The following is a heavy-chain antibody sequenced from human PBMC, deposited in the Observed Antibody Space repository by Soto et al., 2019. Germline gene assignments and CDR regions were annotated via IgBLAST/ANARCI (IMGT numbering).Heavy chain of an antibody. V-gene: IGHV1-18*01. CDR1: GYTFINYG. J-gene: IGHJ4*02. Sequence: QVQLVQSGAEVKKPGASVKVSCKASGYTFINYGISWVRQAPGQGLEWMGWISAYNGNTNYAQKFQGRVTMTTDTSTSRAYMELRSLRSDDTAVYYCARVAVRLSPNVFDYWGQGTLVIVSS. D-gene: IGHD3-10*02. CDR3: ARVAVRLSPNVFDY. CDR2: ISAYNGNT.